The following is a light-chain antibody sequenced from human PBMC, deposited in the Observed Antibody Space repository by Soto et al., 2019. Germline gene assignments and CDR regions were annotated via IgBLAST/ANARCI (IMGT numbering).Light chain of an antibody. J-gene: IGLJ1*01. CDR3: CSYTSSNSMV. Sequence: QSVLTQPASVSGSPGQSITISCTGTSSDVGGYNYVSWYQQHPGKAPKLIVYEVTNRPSGVSNRFSGSKSGNTASLTISGLQAEDEADYSCCSYTSSNSMVFXTGTKVTVL. V-gene: IGLV2-14*01. CDR2: EVT. CDR1: SSDVGGYNY.